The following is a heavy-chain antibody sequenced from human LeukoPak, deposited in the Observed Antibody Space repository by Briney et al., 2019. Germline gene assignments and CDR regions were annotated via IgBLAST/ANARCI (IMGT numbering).Heavy chain of an antibody. J-gene: IGHJ4*02. V-gene: IGHV1-2*02. D-gene: IGHD2-15*01. CDR2: INPNSGGT. CDR3: AREGLLLGYDPTRDFDY. CDR1: GYTFTGYY. Sequence: GASVKVSCKASGYTFTGYYMHWVRQAPGQGLEWMGWINPNSGGTNYAQKFQGRVTMTRDTSISIAYMELSRLRSDDTAAYYCAREGLLLGYDPTRDFDYWGQGTLVTVSS.